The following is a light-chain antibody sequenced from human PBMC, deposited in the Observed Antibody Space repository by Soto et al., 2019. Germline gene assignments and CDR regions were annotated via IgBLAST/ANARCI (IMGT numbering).Light chain of an antibody. CDR3: CSYAVSNYV. CDR2: DVS. CDR1: SSDVGSYNF. V-gene: IGLV2-11*01. J-gene: IGLJ1*01. Sequence: QSVLTQPRSVSGSPGQSVTISCTGTSSDVGSYNFVSWYHQDPGKAPKLMIYDVSKRPSGVPDRFSGSKSGNTASLTIFGLQAEDEADYYCCSYAVSNYVFGTGTKVTVL.